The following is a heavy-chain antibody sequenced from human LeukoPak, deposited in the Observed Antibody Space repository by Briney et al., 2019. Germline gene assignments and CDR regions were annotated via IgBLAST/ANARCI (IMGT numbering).Heavy chain of an antibody. CDR3: AKEGLLCSSTSCYTNYFDY. D-gene: IGHD2-2*02. V-gene: IGHV3-23*01. Sequence: PGGSLRLSCAVSGFTFNNEAMGWVRQLRGGGLEWVSTISPGGGTTYYAESMKGRFTISRDNSKSTLYLEMKSLRVEDTAVYYCAKEGLLCSSTSCYTNYFDYWGQGTLVTVSS. CDR1: GFTFNNEA. CDR2: ISPGGGTT. J-gene: IGHJ4*02.